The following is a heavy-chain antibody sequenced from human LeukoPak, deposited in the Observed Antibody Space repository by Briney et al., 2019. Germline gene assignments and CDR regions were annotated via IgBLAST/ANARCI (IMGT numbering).Heavy chain of an antibody. D-gene: IGHD3-16*01. J-gene: IGHJ3*02. CDR2: IYHNEST. V-gene: IGHV4-38-2*01. CDR3: ARLYWGLGAFDI. CDR1: GYSITTGYH. Sequence: SETLSLTCAVSGYSITTGYHWAWIRQTPGKGLEWFGSIYHNESTYYNPSLKSRVTMSVDTSKNHFYLKLSSVTAADTAVYYCARLYWGLGAFDIWGQGTMVTVSS.